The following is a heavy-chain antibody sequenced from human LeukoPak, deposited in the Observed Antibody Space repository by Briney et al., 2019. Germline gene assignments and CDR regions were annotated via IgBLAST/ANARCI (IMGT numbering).Heavy chain of an antibody. D-gene: IGHD3-16*01. J-gene: IGHJ4*02. Sequence: GGSLRLSCAASGFTFSSYSMNWVRQAPGKGLEWVSYISSSSSTIYYADSVKGRFTISRDNAKNSLYLQVNSLRAEDTAVYYCARVPSYAYFYFDYWGQGTLVTVSS. V-gene: IGHV3-48*01. CDR1: GFTFSSYS. CDR2: ISSSSSTI. CDR3: ARVPSYAYFYFDY.